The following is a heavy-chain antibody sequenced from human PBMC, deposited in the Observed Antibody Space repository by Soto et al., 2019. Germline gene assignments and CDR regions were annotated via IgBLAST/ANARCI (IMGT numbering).Heavy chain of an antibody. CDR3: ARVDTAPKLWFGESGAFDI. J-gene: IGHJ3*02. Sequence: SDSVYLTCTVSCGSIISYYGSWIRQPPWKGREWIVYIYYSWSTNYNPSLKSRVTISVDTSKNHFSLKLSPVTAADTAVYYCARVDTAPKLWFGESGAFDIWGQGTMVTVSS. CDR1: CGSIISYY. D-gene: IGHD3-10*01. CDR2: IYYSWST. V-gene: IGHV4-59*01.